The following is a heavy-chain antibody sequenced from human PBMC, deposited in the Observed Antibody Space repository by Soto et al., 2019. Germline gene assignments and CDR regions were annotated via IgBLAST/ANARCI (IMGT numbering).Heavy chain of an antibody. V-gene: IGHV3-11*01. J-gene: IGHJ5*02. Sequence: PGGSLRLSCAAPGFTFSDYYMSWIRQAPGKGLEWVSYISSSGSTIYYADSVKGRFTISRDNAKNSLYLQMNSLRAEDTAVYYCARDQGSGAYWAWFDPWGQGTLVTVSS. D-gene: IGHD2-15*01. CDR2: ISSSGSTI. CDR3: ARDQGSGAYWAWFDP. CDR1: GFTFSDYY.